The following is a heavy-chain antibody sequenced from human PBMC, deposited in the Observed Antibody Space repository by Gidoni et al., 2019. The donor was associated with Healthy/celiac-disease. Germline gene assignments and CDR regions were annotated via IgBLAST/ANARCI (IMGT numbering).Heavy chain of an antibody. Sequence: QVQLVESGGGVVQPGRSLRLSCAASGFTFSSYGMHWVRPAPGKGLEWVADIWYDGSNKYYADSVKGRFTISRDNSKNTLYLQMNSLRAEDTAVYYCAREGRRYCSGGSCHPFDYWGQGTLVTVSS. CDR1: GFTFSSYG. D-gene: IGHD2-15*01. CDR2: IWYDGSNK. V-gene: IGHV3-33*01. J-gene: IGHJ4*02. CDR3: AREGRRYCSGGSCHPFDY.